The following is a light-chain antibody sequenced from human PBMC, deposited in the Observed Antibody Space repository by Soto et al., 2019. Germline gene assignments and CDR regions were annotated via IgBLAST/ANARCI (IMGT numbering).Light chain of an antibody. CDR2: IEGSGSY. CDR1: SGRSSNI. CDR3: ETWDSNSRV. V-gene: IGLV4-60*03. J-gene: IGLJ2*01. Sequence: QSVLTQSSSASASLGSSVKLTCTLSSGRSSNIIAWHQQQPGKAPRCLMKIEGSGSYNKASGAPDRFSGSRSGADRFLSISNVQSEDEADYYCETWDSNSRVFGGGTKLTVL.